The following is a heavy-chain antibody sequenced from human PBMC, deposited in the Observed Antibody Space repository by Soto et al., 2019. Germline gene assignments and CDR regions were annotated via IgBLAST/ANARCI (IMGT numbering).Heavy chain of an antibody. CDR2: ISYDGSNK. CDR1: GFTFSSYG. V-gene: IGHV3-30*18. D-gene: IGHD3-3*01. CDR3: AKDRGDDFWSGYYSAFDY. Sequence: GGSLSLSCAASGFTFSSYGMHWVRQAPGKGLEWVAVISYDGSNKYYADSVKGRFTISRDNSKNTLYLQMNSLRAEDTAVYYCAKDRGDDFWSGYYSAFDYWGQGTLVTVSS. J-gene: IGHJ4*02.